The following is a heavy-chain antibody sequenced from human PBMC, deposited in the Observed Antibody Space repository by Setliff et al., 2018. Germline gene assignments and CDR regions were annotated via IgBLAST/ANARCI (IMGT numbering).Heavy chain of an antibody. D-gene: IGHD2-2*01. J-gene: IGHJ3*01. CDR2: IITNTGKT. Sequence: GASVQVSCKASGYTFSTYGLHWVRQAPGQGPERMGMIITNTGKTSYAQKFQGRVTMTTDTSTGTGYMELRSLRSDDTAVYFCARFGGSCSSSSCYASDLWGQGTMVTVSS. CDR3: ARFGGSCSSSSCYASDL. V-gene: IGHV1-18*01. CDR1: GYTFSTYG.